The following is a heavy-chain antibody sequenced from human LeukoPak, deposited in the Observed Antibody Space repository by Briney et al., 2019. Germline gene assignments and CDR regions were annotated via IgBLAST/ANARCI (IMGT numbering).Heavy chain of an antibody. J-gene: IGHJ3*02. CDR3: ARSSYSGYDLRPDAFDI. Sequence: ASVKVSCKASGYTFTSYDINWVRQATGQGLEWMGWMNPNSGNTGYAQKFQGRVTMTRNTSISTAYMELSSLRSEDTAVYYCARSSYSGYDLRPDAFDIWGQGTMVTVSS. D-gene: IGHD5-12*01. CDR2: MNPNSGNT. CDR1: GYTFTSYD. V-gene: IGHV1-8*01.